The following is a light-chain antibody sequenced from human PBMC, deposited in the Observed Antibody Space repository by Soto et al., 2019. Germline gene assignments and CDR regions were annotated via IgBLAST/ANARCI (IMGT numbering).Light chain of an antibody. CDR1: TSNIGSNT. CDR3: AAWDDSLDEYV. V-gene: IGLV1-44*01. J-gene: IGLJ1*01. Sequence: QSVLTQPPSASGTPGQRVTISCSGSTSNIGSNTVHWYQQLPGTAPTLLIYRNDQRPSGFPARFSGSKSGTSASLAISGLQSDDEADYYCAAWDDSLDEYVFGTGTKVTVL. CDR2: RND.